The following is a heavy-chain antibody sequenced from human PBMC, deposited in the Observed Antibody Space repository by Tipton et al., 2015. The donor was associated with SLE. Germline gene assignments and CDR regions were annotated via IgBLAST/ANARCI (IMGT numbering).Heavy chain of an antibody. D-gene: IGHD3-9*01. CDR2: IDYRGRT. J-gene: IGHJ4*02. V-gene: IGHV4-31*03. Sequence: TLSLTCSVSGGSINSSNYYWNWVRQHPGKGLEWIGYIDYRGRTYYNPSLMSRPTISIDTSKNQFSLKVTPVTAADTAVYYCARATLDYDILTDYFSYYFDYWGQGALVTVSS. CDR1: GGSINSSNYY. CDR3: ARATLDYDILTDYFSYYFDY.